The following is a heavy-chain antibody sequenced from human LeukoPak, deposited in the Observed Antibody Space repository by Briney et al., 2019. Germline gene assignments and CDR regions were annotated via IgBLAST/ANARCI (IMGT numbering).Heavy chain of an antibody. CDR1: GGYISSYY. V-gene: IGHV4-59*01. CDR3: AIGVSGEPYCYYYMDL. D-gene: IGHD3-3*01. J-gene: IGHJ6*03. Sequence: SETLSLTCTVSGGYISSYYWSWIRQPPGKGLECIGYIYYSGSTNYNPSLKSGVTISVDTSTNQLSLKLSSVTAADTAVYYCAIGVSGEPYCYYYMDLWGKGTTVTVSS. CDR2: IYYSGST.